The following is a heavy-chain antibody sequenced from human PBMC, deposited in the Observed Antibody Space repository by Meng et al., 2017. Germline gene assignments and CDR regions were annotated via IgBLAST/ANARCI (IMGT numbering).Heavy chain of an antibody. D-gene: IGHD2-15*01. CDR2: IYHSGST. Sequence: QVRLRGVGPGRVKPSGTLPLPCPVSGGSISSSNWWSRVRQPPGKGLEWIGEIYHSGSTNYNPSLKSRVTISVDKSKNQFSLKLSSVTAADTAVYYCARVVAATTLFLDYWGQGTLVTVSS. CDR3: ARVVAATTLFLDY. CDR1: GGSISSSNW. J-gene: IGHJ4*02. V-gene: IGHV4-4*02.